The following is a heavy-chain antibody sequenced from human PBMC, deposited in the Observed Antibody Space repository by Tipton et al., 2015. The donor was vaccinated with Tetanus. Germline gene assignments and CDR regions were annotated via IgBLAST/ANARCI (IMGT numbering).Heavy chain of an antibody. Sequence: TLSLTCAVYGGSFSGYYWSWIRQPPGKGLEWIGEINHSGSTNYNPSLKSRVTISVDTSKNQFSLKLSSVTAADTAAYYCATEYYGSGSYYMRWFDPWGQGTLVTVSS. D-gene: IGHD3-10*01. J-gene: IGHJ5*02. CDR1: GGSFSGYY. CDR2: INHSGST. V-gene: IGHV4-34*01. CDR3: ATEYYGSGSYYMRWFDP.